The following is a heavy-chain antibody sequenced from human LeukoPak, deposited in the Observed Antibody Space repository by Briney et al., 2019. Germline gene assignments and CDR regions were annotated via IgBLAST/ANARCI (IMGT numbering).Heavy chain of an antibody. CDR2: ISSSSSYI. CDR1: GFTFSSYS. V-gene: IGHV3-21*01. J-gene: IGHJ4*02. D-gene: IGHD2-15*01. Sequence: GGSLRLSCAASGFTFSSYSMNWVRQAPGKGLEWVSSISSSSSYIYYADSVKGRFTISRDNAKNSLYLQMNSLRAEDTAVYYCARLGWWSLYYSDYWGQGTLVTVSS. CDR3: ARLGWWSLYYSDY.